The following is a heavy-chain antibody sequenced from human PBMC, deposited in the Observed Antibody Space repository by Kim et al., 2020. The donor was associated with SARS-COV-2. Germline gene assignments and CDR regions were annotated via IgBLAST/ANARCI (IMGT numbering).Heavy chain of an antibody. Sequence: GGRTYYSDSGKGRFTISRDNSKNTLYLQMNSLRAEDTAVYYCAKDLRVDYWGQGTLVTVSS. CDR3: AKDLRVDY. J-gene: IGHJ4*02. CDR2: GGRT. V-gene: IGHV3-23*01.